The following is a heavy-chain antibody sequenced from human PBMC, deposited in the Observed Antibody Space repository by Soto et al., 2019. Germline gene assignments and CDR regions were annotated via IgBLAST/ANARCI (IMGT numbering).Heavy chain of an antibody. CDR2: ISGSGGST. CDR3: ARIRWFGELPRFDY. CDR1: GFTFSSYA. Sequence: EVQLLESGGGLAQPGGSLRLACAASGFTFSSYAMSWVRQAPGKGLEWVSAISGSGGSTYYADSVKGRFTISRDNSKNTLYLQMNSLRAADTAVYYCARIRWFGELPRFDYWGQGTLVTVSS. V-gene: IGHV3-23*01. D-gene: IGHD3-10*01. J-gene: IGHJ4*02.